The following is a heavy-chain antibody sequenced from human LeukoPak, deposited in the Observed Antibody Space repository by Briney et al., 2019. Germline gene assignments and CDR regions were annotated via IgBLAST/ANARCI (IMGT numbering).Heavy chain of an antibody. CDR1: GFAFSNYG. CDR2: ISNDGSEK. D-gene: IGHD3-10*02. CDR3: AELGITMIGGV. Sequence: GRSLRLSCAASGFAFSNYGIYWVRQAPGKGLEWVTVISNDGSEKYSADSVKGRFTISRDNAKNSLYLQMNSLRAEDTAVYYCAELGITMIGGVWGKGTTVTISS. J-gene: IGHJ6*04. V-gene: IGHV3-30*18.